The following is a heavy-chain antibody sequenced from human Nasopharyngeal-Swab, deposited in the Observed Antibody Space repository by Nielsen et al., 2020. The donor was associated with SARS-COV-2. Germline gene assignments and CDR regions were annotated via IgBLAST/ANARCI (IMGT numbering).Heavy chain of an antibody. V-gene: IGHV4-59*01. D-gene: IGHD3-22*01. CDR2: IYYSGST. Sequence: GSLRLSCTVSGGSISSYYWSWIRQPPGKGLEWIGYIYYSGSTNYNPSLKSRVTISVDTSKNQFSLKLSSVTAADTAVYYCARVYYDSSGYYPWGQGTLVTVSS. CDR3: ARVYYDSSGYYP. CDR1: GGSISSYY. J-gene: IGHJ5*02.